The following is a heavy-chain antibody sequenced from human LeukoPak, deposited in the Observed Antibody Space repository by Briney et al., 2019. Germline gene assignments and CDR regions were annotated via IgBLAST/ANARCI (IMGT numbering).Heavy chain of an antibody. CDR3: AKGPSYGDYVAAFDI. CDR1: GFTFSSYG. D-gene: IGHD4-17*01. Sequence: VGSLRLSCAASGFTFSSYGMHWVRQAPGKGLEWVAVIWYDGSNKYYADSVKGRFTISRDNSKNTLYLQMNSLRAEDTAVYYCAKGPSYGDYVAAFDIWGQGTMVTVSS. V-gene: IGHV3-33*06. CDR2: IWYDGSNK. J-gene: IGHJ3*02.